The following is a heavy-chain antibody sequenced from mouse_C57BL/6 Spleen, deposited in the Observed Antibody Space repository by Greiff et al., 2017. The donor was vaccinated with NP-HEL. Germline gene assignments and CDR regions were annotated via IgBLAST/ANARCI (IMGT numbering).Heavy chain of an antibody. CDR2: IYPGDGDT. V-gene: IGHV1-82*01. CDR1: GYAFSSSW. J-gene: IGHJ2*01. CDR3: ARSGGPIATVPYFDY. Sequence: QVHLQQSGPELVKPGASVKISCKASGYAFSSSWMNWVKQRPGKGLEWIGRIYPGDGDTNYNGKFKGKATLTADKSSSTAYMQLSSLTSEDSAVYGCARSGGPIATVPYFDYWGQGTTLTVSS. D-gene: IGHD1-1*01.